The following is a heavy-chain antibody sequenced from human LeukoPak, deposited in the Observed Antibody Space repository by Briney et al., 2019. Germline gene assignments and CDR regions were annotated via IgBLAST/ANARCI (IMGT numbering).Heavy chain of an antibody. D-gene: IGHD6-19*01. Sequence: SETLSLTCTVSGYSISSGYYWGWIRQPPGKGLEWIGSIYHSGSTDYNPYLKSRVTISLATSENHFSLKLSSVTAADTAVYYCARDLYSSGWGYFDYWGQGTLVTVSS. CDR3: ARDLYSSGWGYFDY. CDR1: GYSISSGYY. J-gene: IGHJ4*02. CDR2: IYHSGST. V-gene: IGHV4-38-2*02.